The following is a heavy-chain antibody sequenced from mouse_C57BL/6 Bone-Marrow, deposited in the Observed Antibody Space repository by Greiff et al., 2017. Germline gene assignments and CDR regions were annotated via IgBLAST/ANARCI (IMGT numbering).Heavy chain of an antibody. CDR1: GFTFSNYW. J-gene: IGHJ2*01. Sequence: EVQRVESGGGLVQPGGSMKLSCVASGFTFSNYWMNWVRQSPEKGLEWVAQIRLKSDNYATHYAESVKGRFTISRDDSKSSVYLQMNNLRAEDTGIYYCTAGSLGRGYFDYWGQGTTLTVSS. CDR2: IRLKSDNYAT. D-gene: IGHD4-1*01. CDR3: TAGSLGRGYFDY. V-gene: IGHV6-3*01.